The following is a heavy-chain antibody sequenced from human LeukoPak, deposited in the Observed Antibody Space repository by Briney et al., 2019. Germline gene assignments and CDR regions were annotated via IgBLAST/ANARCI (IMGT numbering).Heavy chain of an antibody. Sequence: GGSQRLSCAASGFTFSSYWMSWVRQAPGKGLEWVADIKQDGSEKNYVDSVKGRFTISRDNAKNSLYLQMNSLRAEDTAVYYCARAIGIWSGYSYWGQGTLVTVPS. CDR1: GFTFSSYW. D-gene: IGHD3-3*01. CDR2: IKQDGSEK. J-gene: IGHJ4*02. V-gene: IGHV3-7*01. CDR3: ARAIGIWSGYSY.